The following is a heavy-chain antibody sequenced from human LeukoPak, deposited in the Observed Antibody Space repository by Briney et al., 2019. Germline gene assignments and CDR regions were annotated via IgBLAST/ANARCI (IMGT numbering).Heavy chain of an antibody. CDR3: ARGGDVDTGPDY. D-gene: IGHD5-18*01. Sequence: GXSLRLSCAASGFTFSSNYMSWVRQAPGKGVEWVSVIYSGGSTYYTDSVKGRVTISRDNSKTTLYLQMNSLRAEDTAVYYCARGGDVDTGPDYWGQGTLVTVSS. V-gene: IGHV3-53*01. J-gene: IGHJ4*02. CDR1: GFTFSSNY. CDR2: IYSGGST.